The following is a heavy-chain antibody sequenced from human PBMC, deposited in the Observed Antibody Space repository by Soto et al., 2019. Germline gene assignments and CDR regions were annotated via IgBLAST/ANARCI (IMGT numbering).Heavy chain of an antibody. D-gene: IGHD5-12*01. J-gene: IGHJ4*02. V-gene: IGHV3-7*01. CDR3: ASGYSGYDEFDY. CDR2: IKQDGSEK. CDR1: GFTFSSDW. Sequence: EVQLVESGGGLVQPGGSLRLSCAASGFTFSSDWMSWVRQAPGKGLEWVANIKQDGSEKYYVDSVKGRFTISRDNAKNSLYLQMNGLRAEDTAVYYCASGYSGYDEFDYWGQGTLVTVSS.